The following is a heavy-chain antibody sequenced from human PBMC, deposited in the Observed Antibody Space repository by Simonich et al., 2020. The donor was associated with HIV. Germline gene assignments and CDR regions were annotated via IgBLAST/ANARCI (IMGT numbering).Heavy chain of an antibody. Sequence: QVQLQQWGAGLLKPSETLSLTCAVYGGSFSGYFWTWIRQPPGKGLKWLGEIIHSGSTNYNPSLKNRVTISVDTSKNQFSLKLSSVTAADTAVYYCARLDYNYGLDNWGQGTLVTVSS. CDR1: GGSFSGYF. D-gene: IGHD5-18*01. CDR2: IIHSGST. V-gene: IGHV4-34*12. J-gene: IGHJ4*02. CDR3: ARLDYNYGLDN.